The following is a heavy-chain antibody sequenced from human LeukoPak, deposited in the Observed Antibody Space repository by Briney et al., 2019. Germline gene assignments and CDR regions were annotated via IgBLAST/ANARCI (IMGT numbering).Heavy chain of an antibody. CDR2: VYYSGST. J-gene: IGHJ6*03. CDR1: GFTFSSYW. V-gene: IGHV4-39*07. CDR3: V. Sequence: GSLRLSCAASGFTFSSYWMSWVRQPPGKGLEWIGSVYYSGSTYYNPSLKSRVTISVDTSKNQFSLNRISVTAADTAYYMDVWGKRTTVTGSS.